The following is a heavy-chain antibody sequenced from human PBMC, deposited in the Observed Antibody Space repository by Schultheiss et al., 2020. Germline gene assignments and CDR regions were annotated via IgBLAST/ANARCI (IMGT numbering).Heavy chain of an antibody. CDR3: ARSSESHCAGGTCYGD. J-gene: IGHJ4*02. CDR1: GGSIPSSGYY. Sequence: SETLSLTCSVSGGSIPSSGYYWGWIRQHPAKGLEWLGHIYFGGNTYYNPSLKSRLFISVDTSKNQFSLKLTSVTAADTVVYYCARSSESHCAGGTCYGDWGQGTLVTVSS. CDR2: IYFGGNT. V-gene: IGHV4-31*03. D-gene: IGHD2-15*01.